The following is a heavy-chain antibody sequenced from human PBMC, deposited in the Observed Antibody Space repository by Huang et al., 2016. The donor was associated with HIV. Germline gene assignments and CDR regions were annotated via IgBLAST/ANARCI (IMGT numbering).Heavy chain of an antibody. J-gene: IGHJ4*02. CDR2: YMHDGNTK. V-gene: IGHV3-30*02. CDR3: AKQAVIYPPYFDY. CDR1: GFTFRTKG. Sequence: QVQLVESGGGVVQPGGSLRLSCAASGFTFRTKGMHWVRQAPGKGLGWVAFYMHDGNTKFYTDSVKGRFTISRDNSKNTLSLQMNSLRPEDTTVYYCAKQAVIYPPYFDYWGQGTLLTVSP.